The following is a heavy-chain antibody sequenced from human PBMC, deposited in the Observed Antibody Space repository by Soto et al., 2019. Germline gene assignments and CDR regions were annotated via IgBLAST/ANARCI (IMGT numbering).Heavy chain of an antibody. D-gene: IGHD6-19*01. V-gene: IGHV3-30-3*02. CDR3: VGAREWLADPFDY. J-gene: IGHJ4*02. CDR1: GFSFSIYT. CDR2: ISYDGGNK. Sequence: QVQLVESGGGVVQPGRPLRLSCAAFGFSFSIYTMHWVRQAPGKGLEWVAVISYDGGNKYYADPVQGRFSISRDNSKNTVNLQMNSLSPEDTAVYYCVGAREWLADPFDYWGQGTLVTVSS.